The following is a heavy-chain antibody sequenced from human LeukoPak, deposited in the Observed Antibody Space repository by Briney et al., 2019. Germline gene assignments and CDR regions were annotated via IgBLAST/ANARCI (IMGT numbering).Heavy chain of an antibody. CDR3: ARGYGDYAYGMEV. CDR1: GFTFSSHS. Sequence: PGGSLRLSCAASGFTFSSHSMNWVRQAPGKGLEWVSYISSTGNTKHYVDSVKGRFTISRDNAKNSLYLQMNSLRAEDTALYYCARGYGDYAYGMEVWGQGTTVTVSS. V-gene: IGHV3-48*04. CDR2: ISSTGNTK. D-gene: IGHD4-17*01. J-gene: IGHJ6*02.